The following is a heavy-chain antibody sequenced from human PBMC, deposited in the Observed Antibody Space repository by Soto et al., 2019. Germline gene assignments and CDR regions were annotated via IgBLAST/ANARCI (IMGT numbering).Heavy chain of an antibody. V-gene: IGHV4-31*03. J-gene: IGHJ5*02. Sequence: TSETLSLTCTVSGGSVSSGSYYWTWIRQHPGEGLEWIGHIYYSGNTYYSPSLQSRATISVDTSKNQFSLKLSSVTAADTAVYYCARHPSDFWFDPWGQGTLVTVSS. D-gene: IGHD2-21*02. CDR3: ARHPSDFWFDP. CDR1: GGSVSSGSYY. CDR2: IYYSGNT.